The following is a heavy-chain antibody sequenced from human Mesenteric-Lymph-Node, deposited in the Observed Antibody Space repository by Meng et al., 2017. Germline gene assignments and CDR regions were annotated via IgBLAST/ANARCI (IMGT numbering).Heavy chain of an antibody. J-gene: IGHJ4*02. CDR3: ARDMGLLWLAGYYLDY. V-gene: IGHV3-33*01. D-gene: IGHD3-10*01. CDR2: IWYDGSNK. Sequence: SCAASGFTFSSYGMHWVRQAPGKGLEWVAVIWYDGSNKYYADSVKGRFTISRDNSKNTLYLQMNSLRAEDTAVYYCARDMGLLWLAGYYLDYWGQGTLVTVAS. CDR1: GFTFSSYG.